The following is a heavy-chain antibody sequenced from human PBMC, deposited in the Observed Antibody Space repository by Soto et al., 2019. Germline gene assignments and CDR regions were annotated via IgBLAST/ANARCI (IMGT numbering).Heavy chain of an antibody. Sequence: EVDLVESGGGLAQPGRSLRLSCVASGFTFDDHGMPWVRQIPGRGLEWVSGISWNSGSIGYAQSVKGRFTIFRDNAKNSLYLEMNSLRQEDTALYYCVRDTSSGWHLKDHSGQGVQVSVSS. V-gene: IGHV3-9*01. CDR3: VRDTSSGWHLKDH. CDR1: GFTFDDHG. J-gene: IGHJ4*02. D-gene: IGHD3-9*01. CDR2: ISWNSGSI.